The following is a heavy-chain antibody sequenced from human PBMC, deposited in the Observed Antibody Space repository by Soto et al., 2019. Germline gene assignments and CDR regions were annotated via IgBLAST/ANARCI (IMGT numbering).Heavy chain of an antibody. CDR1: GGSFSGYY. CDR3: ARGTRGAVNWFDP. J-gene: IGHJ5*02. CDR2: INHSGST. V-gene: IGHV4-34*01. Sequence: SETLSLTXAVYGGSFSGYYWSWIRQPPGKGLEWIGEINHSGSTNYNPSLKSRVTISVDTSKNQFSLKLSSVTAADTAVYYCARGTRGAVNWFDPWGQGTLVTVSS. D-gene: IGHD1-26*01.